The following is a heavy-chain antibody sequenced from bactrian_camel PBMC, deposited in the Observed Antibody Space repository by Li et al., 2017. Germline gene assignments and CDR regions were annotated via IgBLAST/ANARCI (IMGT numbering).Heavy chain of an antibody. J-gene: IGHJ6*01. D-gene: IGHD3*01. CDR3: AAEDQAPWDMGWICNYNS. Sequence: HVQLVESGGDSVQAGGSLKLSCTASGYTVSRYCMAWFRQAPGKERETVATVDSNGVTKVAGSVKGRFTLSKDNAKNSLYLRMDNLKPEDTALYTCAAEDQAPWDMGWICNYNSWGQGTQVTVS. CDR2: VDSNGVT. CDR1: GYTVSRYC. V-gene: IGHV3S14*01.